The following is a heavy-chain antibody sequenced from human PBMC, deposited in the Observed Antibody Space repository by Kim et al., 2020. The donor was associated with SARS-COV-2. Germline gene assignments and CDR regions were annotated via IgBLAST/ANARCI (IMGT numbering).Heavy chain of an antibody. D-gene: IGHD6-6*01. V-gene: IGHV1-46*01. CDR2: INPSSGST. Sequence: ASVKVSCKASGYTFTSYDMHWVRQAPGQGLEWMGIINPSSGSTSYAQKLQGRVTMTRDTSTSTVYMELSSLRSEDTAVYYCARGSQKSAARVENQFDPWGQGTLVTVSS. CDR1: GYTFTSYD. J-gene: IGHJ5*02. CDR3: ARGSQKSAARVENQFDP.